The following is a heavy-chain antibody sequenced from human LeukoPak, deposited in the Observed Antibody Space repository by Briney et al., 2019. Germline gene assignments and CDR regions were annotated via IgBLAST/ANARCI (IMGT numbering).Heavy chain of an antibody. CDR2: MNPNSGNT. V-gene: IGHV1-8*03. CDR3: ARGDWVPDY. Sequence: RASVKVSCKASGGTFSSYAISWVRQAPGQGLEWMGWMNPNSGNTGYAQKFQGRVTITRDTSISTAYMELSSLRSEDTAVYYCARGDWVPDYWGQGTLVTVSS. J-gene: IGHJ4*02. CDR1: GGTFSSYA. D-gene: IGHD3-9*01.